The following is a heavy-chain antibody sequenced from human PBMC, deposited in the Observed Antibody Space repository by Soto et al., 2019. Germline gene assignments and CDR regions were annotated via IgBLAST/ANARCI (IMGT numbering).Heavy chain of an antibody. CDR1: GFTFSSYA. CDR3: AKDPGDYDYIWGSYLTYYFDY. D-gene: IGHD3-16*02. Sequence: HPGGSLRLSCAASGFTFSSYAMSWVRQAPGKGLEWVSAISGSGGSTYYADSVKGRFTISRDNSKNTLYLQMNSLRAEDTAVYYCAKDPGDYDYIWGSYLTYYFDYWGQGTLVTVSS. CDR2: ISGSGGST. J-gene: IGHJ4*02. V-gene: IGHV3-23*01.